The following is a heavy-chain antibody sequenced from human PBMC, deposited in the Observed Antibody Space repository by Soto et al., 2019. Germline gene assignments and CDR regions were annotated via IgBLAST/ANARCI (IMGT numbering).Heavy chain of an antibody. CDR1: GFTFSSYS. Sequence: PGGSLRLSXAASGFTFSSYSMNWVRQAPGKGLEWISYITNGGTTIYYADSVKGRFTISRDNAKNSLYLHMNSLRDDDTAVYYCATPVVRFLEWTTDYWGQGTLVTVSS. J-gene: IGHJ4*02. D-gene: IGHD3-3*01. CDR2: ITNGGTTI. V-gene: IGHV3-48*02. CDR3: ATPVVRFLEWTTDY.